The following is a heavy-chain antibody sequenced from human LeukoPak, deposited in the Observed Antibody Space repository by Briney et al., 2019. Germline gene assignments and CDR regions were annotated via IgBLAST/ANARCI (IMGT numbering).Heavy chain of an antibody. CDR2: ISAYNGNT. D-gene: IGHD3-3*01. CDR3: ARVVTVRFFPSGYFDY. J-gene: IGHJ4*02. V-gene: IGHV1-18*01. Sequence: ASVKVSCKASGYTFTSYGISWVRQAPGQGLEWIGWISAYNGNTNYAQKLQGRVTMTTVTSTSTAYMELRSLRSDDTAVYYCARVVTVRFFPSGYFDYWGQGTLVTVSS. CDR1: GYTFTSYG.